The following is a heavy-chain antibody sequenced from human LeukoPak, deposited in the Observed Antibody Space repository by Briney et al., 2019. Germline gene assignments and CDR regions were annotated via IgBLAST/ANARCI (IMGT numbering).Heavy chain of an antibody. D-gene: IGHD2/OR15-2a*01. Sequence: GGSLRLSCAASGFTFSFYNMNWVRQAPGKGLEWVSYISRDSITTYYADSVKGRFTISRDNAKNSLYLQMNSLRAEDTAVYYCVSFYETYWGRGTLVTVSS. J-gene: IGHJ4*02. CDR3: VSFYETY. CDR2: ISRDSITT. CDR1: GFTFSFYN. V-gene: IGHV3-48*01.